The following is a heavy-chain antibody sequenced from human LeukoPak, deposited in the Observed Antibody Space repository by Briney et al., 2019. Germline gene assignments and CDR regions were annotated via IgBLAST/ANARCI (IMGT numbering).Heavy chain of an antibody. CDR2: IYPGDSDT. CDR3: ARYAHDSSGYYYYFDY. D-gene: IGHD3-22*01. CDR1: GYSFTNYW. Sequence: GESLKISCKGSGYSFTNYWIGWVRQMPGKGLEWMGIIYPGDSDTRYSPSFQGQVTISADKSTSTAYLQWSSLKASDTAMYYCARYAHDSSGYYYYFDYWGQGTLVTVSS. V-gene: IGHV5-51*01. J-gene: IGHJ4*02.